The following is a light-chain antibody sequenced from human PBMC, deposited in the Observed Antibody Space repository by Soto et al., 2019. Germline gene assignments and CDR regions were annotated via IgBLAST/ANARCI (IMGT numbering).Light chain of an antibody. V-gene: IGLV2-8*01. CDR1: SSDVGAYNY. J-gene: IGLJ1*01. Sequence: QSALTQPASVSGSPGQSITISCTGTSSDVGAYNYVSWYQHHPGKAPKLMVYEVNKRPSGVPDRFSGSKSGNTASLTVSGLQAEDEADYYCTSHAGTINFPYIFGTGTKVTVL. CDR2: EVN. CDR3: TSHAGTINFPYI.